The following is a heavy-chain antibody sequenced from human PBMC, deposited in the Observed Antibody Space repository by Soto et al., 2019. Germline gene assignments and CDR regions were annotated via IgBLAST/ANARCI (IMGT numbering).Heavy chain of an antibody. D-gene: IGHD6-19*01. Sequence: QVQLVESGGGVVQPGRSLRLSCAASGFTFSSYGMHWVRQAPGKGLEWVAVISYDGSNKYYADSVKGRFTISRDNSKNTLYLQMNSLRAEDTAVYYCAKAQAYAGIAVAGTDGMDVWGQGTTVTVSS. V-gene: IGHV3-30*18. CDR3: AKAQAYAGIAVAGTDGMDV. CDR1: GFTFSSYG. J-gene: IGHJ6*02. CDR2: ISYDGSNK.